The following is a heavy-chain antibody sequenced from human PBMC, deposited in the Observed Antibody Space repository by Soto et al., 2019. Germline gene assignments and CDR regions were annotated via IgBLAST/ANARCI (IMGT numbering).Heavy chain of an antibody. CDR2: MNPNSGET. J-gene: IGHJ3*02. CDR1: GYTFTSYD. Sequence: GASVKVSCKASGYTFTSYDINWVRQATGQGLEWMGWMNPNSGETVYAQKFQGRVTMTKNTSTNTAYMELSSLRSEDTAVYYCAIQSSQEYYYDSSGHRGAFDIWGQGTMVTVSS. V-gene: IGHV1-8*01. D-gene: IGHD3-22*01. CDR3: AIQSSQEYYYDSSGHRGAFDI.